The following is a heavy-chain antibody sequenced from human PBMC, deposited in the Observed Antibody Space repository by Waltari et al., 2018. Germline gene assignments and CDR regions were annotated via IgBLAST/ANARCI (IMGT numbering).Heavy chain of an antibody. V-gene: IGHV4-31*02. CDR3: AGRGAKMFSI. CDR2: SSHSGDT. Sequence: QVQLQESGPGLVQPSQTLSLTCSVSGFSLRSGSYYWSWLRQHPGKGLEWMGYSSHSGDTDYSPSLRSRLTLSVDTSKNQFSLKLNSVTAADTGVYFCAGRGAKMFSIWGRGTLVTVSS. J-gene: IGHJ4*02. D-gene: IGHD3-3*02. CDR1: GFSLRSGSYY.